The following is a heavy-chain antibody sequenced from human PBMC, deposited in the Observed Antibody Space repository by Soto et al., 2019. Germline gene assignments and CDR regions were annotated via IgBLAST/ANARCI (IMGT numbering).Heavy chain of an antibody. D-gene: IGHD3-3*01. CDR3: ATPNTIFGVVIRPNYYYGMDV. CDR1: GGTFSSYA. V-gene: IGHV1-69*13. Sequence: SVKVSCKASGGTFSSYAISWVRQAPGQGLEWMGGIIPIFGTANYAQKFQGRVTITADESTSTAYMELSSLRSEDTAVYYCATPNTIFGVVIRPNYYYGMDVWGQGTTVTVSS. J-gene: IGHJ6*02. CDR2: IIPIFGTA.